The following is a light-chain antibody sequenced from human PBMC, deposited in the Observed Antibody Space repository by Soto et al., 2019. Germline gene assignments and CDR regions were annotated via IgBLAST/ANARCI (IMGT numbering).Light chain of an antibody. V-gene: IGKV3-20*01. CDR3: QHYDISLFA. J-gene: IGKJ3*01. Sequence: EIVLTQSPGTLSVSPGERATLSCRASQSVSSNLAWYQQKPGQAPRLLIYGASSRATGIPDRFSGSGFGTDFTLTISRLEPEDFAVYYCQHYDISLFAFGPGTKMDIK. CDR2: GAS. CDR1: QSVSSN.